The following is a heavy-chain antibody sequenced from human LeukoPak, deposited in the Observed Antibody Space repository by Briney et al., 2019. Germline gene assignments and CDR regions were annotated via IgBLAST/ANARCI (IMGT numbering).Heavy chain of an antibody. CDR3: AREPGYCRGGSCYMADIVSDY. J-gene: IGHJ4*02. D-gene: IGHD2-15*01. CDR1: GYTFTGYY. Sequence: ASVKVSCKASGYTFTGYYMHWVRQAPGQGLEWMGWINPNSGGTNYAQKLQGRVTMTTDTSTSTAYMELRSLRSDDTAVYYCAREPGYCRGGSCYMADIVSDYWGQGTLVTVSS. CDR2: INPNSGGT. V-gene: IGHV1-2*02.